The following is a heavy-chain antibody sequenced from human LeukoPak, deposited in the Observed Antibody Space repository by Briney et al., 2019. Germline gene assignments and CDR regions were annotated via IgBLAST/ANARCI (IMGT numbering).Heavy chain of an antibody. V-gene: IGHV3-15*01. CDR1: GFSFTNAW. CDR2: IKSKTDGGAA. J-gene: IGHJ4*02. D-gene: IGHD4-17*01. Sequence: GGSLRLSCAASGFSFTNAWMSWVRQPPGKGLEWVGRIKSKTDGGAADYAAPVKGRFSISRDYSKNTLYLQMNSLKTEDTAVYYCTTDPGDYEDYWGQGTLVTVSS. CDR3: TTDPGDYEDY.